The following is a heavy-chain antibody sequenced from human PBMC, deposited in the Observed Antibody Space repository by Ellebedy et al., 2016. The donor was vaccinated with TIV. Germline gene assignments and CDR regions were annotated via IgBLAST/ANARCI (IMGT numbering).Heavy chain of an antibody. Sequence: AASVKVSCKASGGTFSSYAISWVRQAPGQGLEWMGGIIPGVGAADYAQKFQGRVTITADESTSAAYMAVSSLTSEDTAVYYCARLGRFGESMPPYSDYGMDVWGQGTTVIVSS. V-gene: IGHV1-69*13. D-gene: IGHD3-10*01. J-gene: IGHJ6*02. CDR3: ARLGRFGESMPPYSDYGMDV. CDR1: GGTFSSYA. CDR2: IIPGVGAA.